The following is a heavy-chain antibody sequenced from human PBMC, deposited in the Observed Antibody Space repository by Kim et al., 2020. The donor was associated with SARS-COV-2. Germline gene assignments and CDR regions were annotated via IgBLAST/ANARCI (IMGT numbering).Heavy chain of an antibody. J-gene: IGHJ4*02. CDR3: ARNGYSYDTYYFDY. V-gene: IGHV4-4*02. CDR1: GGSISSSNW. Sequence: SETLSLTCAVSGGSISSSNWWCWVRQPPGRGLEWIGEIYHSGSTNYNPSLKSRVTISVDKSKNQFSLKLSSVTAADTAVYYCARNGYSYDTYYFDYWGQGTLVTVSS. D-gene: IGHD5-18*01. CDR2: IYHSGST.